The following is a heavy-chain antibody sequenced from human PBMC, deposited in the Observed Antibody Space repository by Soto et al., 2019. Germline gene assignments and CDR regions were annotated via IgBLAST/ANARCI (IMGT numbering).Heavy chain of an antibody. J-gene: IGHJ6*02. Sequence: QVQLVESGGGVVQPGRSLRLSCAASGFTFSSYGMHWVRQAPGKGLEWVAVIWYDGSNKYYADSVKGRFTISRDNSKNTLYLQMNSMRAEDTAVYHCAREFQYQLPQGGYYYYGMDVWGQGTTVTVSS. V-gene: IGHV3-33*01. CDR1: GFTFSSYG. D-gene: IGHD2-2*01. CDR2: IWYDGSNK. CDR3: AREFQYQLPQGGYYYYGMDV.